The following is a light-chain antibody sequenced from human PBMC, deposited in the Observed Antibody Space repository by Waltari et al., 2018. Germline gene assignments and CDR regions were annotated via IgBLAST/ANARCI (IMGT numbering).Light chain of an antibody. J-gene: IGLJ3*02. CDR2: VTSDGSH. CDR3: QTGGHGTWV. CDR1: SGLSSNV. V-gene: IGLV4-69*01. Sequence: QLVLTQSPSASASLRASVKLTCTLSSGLSSNVIAWLQQQPEKGPRYLMKVTSDGSHSKGDEIPDRFSGSSSGAERYLTISSLQSEDEADYYCQTGGHGTWVFGGGTKLTVL.